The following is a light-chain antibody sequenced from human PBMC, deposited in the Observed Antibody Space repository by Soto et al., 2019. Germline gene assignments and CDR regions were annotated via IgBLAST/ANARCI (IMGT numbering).Light chain of an antibody. CDR1: QDISDY. Sequence: EIQMTQSPSSLSASVGDTVTIIWRASQDISDYLVWFQQKPGKAPKSLISAAATLQSGVPSRFRGSGSRTYYTLTITSLQPEDFTSYYCQQYKTYPLTFGGGTKVEIK. CDR2: AAA. J-gene: IGKJ4*01. CDR3: QQYKTYPLT. V-gene: IGKV1-16*01.